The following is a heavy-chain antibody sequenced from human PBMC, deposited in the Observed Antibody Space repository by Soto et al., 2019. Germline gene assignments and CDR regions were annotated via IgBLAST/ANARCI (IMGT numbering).Heavy chain of an antibody. CDR3: AHSIPPRILRY. Sequence: GPTLVNPTQTLTLTCTFSGFSLSTSGVGVGWIRQPPGKALEWLTFIYWDDDKRNSPFLKSRLTITKDTSKNQVVLTMTNMDPVDTATYYCAHSIPPRILRYWGQGTLVTVSS. J-gene: IGHJ4*02. V-gene: IGHV2-5*02. CDR2: IYWDDDK. D-gene: IGHD3-3*01. CDR1: GFSLSTSGVG.